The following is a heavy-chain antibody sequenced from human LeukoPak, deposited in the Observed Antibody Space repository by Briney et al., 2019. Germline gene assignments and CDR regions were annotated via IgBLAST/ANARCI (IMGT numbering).Heavy chain of an antibody. J-gene: IGHJ4*02. Sequence: GGSLRLSCAASGFTFSNYAMSWVRQAPGKGLEWVSAISGSGGTTYYADSVKGRFTISRDNSKNTVSLQMNSLRAEDTAVYYCAKEMLVYAMTTAFDYWGQGSLVDVSS. V-gene: IGHV3-23*01. D-gene: IGHD2-8*01. CDR1: GFTFSNYA. CDR3: AKEMLVYAMTTAFDY. CDR2: ISGSGGTT.